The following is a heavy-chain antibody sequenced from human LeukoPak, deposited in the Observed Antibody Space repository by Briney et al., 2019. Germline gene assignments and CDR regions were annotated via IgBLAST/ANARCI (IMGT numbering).Heavy chain of an antibody. J-gene: IGHJ4*02. Sequence: SETLSLTCAVYVGSFSGYYWSWVRQPPGKGLEWSGEINHSGSTNYNPSLTSRVTLSLDTSKNQFSQKLSAVTAAETAVYYCAREGSYYYGSGSYNPFDDWGQGTLVTVSS. D-gene: IGHD3-10*01. V-gene: IGHV4-34*01. CDR2: INHSGST. CDR3: AREGSYYYGSGSYNPFDD. CDR1: VGSFSGYY.